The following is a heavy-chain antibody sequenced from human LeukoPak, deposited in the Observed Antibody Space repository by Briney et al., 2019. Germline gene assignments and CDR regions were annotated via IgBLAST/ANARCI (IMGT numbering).Heavy chain of an antibody. CDR2: ISGSAGGT. J-gene: IGHJ4*02. Sequence: GGSLRLSCAASGFPFSNYAMSWVRQAPGKGLEWISAISGSAGGTYYGDSVKGRFTISRDNSRNTLYLQMISLRAEDTAVYNCAKGSYGDYDYWGPGTLVTVSS. CDR3: AKGSYGDYDY. D-gene: IGHD4-17*01. V-gene: IGHV3-23*01. CDR1: GFPFSNYA.